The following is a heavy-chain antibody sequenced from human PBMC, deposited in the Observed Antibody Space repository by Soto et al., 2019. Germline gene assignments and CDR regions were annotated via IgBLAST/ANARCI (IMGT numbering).Heavy chain of an antibody. J-gene: IGHJ4*02. V-gene: IGHV3-30-3*01. CDR2: ISYDGSNK. Sequence: GGSLRLSCAASGFTFSSYAMHWVRQAPGKGLEWVAVISYDGSNKYYADSVKGRFTISRDNSKNTLYLQMNSLRAEDTAVYYCARVKIWVPTIFGVVLFDYWGQGTLVTVSS. D-gene: IGHD3-3*01. CDR3: ARVKIWVPTIFGVVLFDY. CDR1: GFTFSSYA.